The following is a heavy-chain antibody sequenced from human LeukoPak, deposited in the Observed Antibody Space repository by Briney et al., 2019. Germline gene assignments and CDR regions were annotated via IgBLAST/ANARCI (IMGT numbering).Heavy chain of an antibody. V-gene: IGHV4-34*01. CDR1: GGSFSGYY. J-gene: IGHJ4*02. CDR3: ARDPDKLPFDY. CDR2: INHSGST. D-gene: IGHD1-7*01. Sequence: SETLSLTCAVYGGSFSGYYWSWIRQPPGKGLEWIGEINHSGSTNYNPSLKSRVTIPVDKSKNQFSLKLSSVTAADTAVYYCARDPDKLPFDYWGQGTLVTVSS.